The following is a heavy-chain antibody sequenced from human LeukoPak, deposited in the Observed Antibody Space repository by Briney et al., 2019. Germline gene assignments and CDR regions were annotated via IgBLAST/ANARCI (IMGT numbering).Heavy chain of an antibody. Sequence: SETLSLTCTVSGGSISSGDYYWSWIRQPPGKGLEWIGYIYYSGSTYYNPSLKSRVTISVDTSKKQFSLKLSSVTTAHTAVYYCARQILPGRKWSFDLWGRGTLVTVSS. V-gene: IGHV4-30-4*08. CDR1: GGSISSGDYY. J-gene: IGHJ2*01. CDR3: ARQILPGRKWSFDL. CDR2: IYYSGST.